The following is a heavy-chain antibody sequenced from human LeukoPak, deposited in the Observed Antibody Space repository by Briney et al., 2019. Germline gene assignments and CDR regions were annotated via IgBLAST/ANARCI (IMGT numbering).Heavy chain of an antibody. CDR3: ARSYVSGDYIDY. CDR1: GYTFTSYW. V-gene: IGHV5-51*01. Sequence: GESLKISCKGSGYTFTSYWIAWVRQMSRKGLEWMGIIYPDDSDTRYSPSFQGQVTISADKSSRTAFLQWSSLKASDSAMYYCARSYVSGDYIDYWGQGTLVTVSS. D-gene: IGHD6-19*01. CDR2: IYPDDSDT. J-gene: IGHJ4*02.